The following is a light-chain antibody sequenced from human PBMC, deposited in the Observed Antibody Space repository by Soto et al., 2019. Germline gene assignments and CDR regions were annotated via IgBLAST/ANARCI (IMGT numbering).Light chain of an antibody. CDR1: SSDVGSYNR. Sequence: QSVLPQPASVSGSPGQSITISCTGTSSDVGSYNRVSWYQQHPAKAPKLMIYEVSNRPSGVSNRFSGSKSGNTASLAISGLQAEDEADYYCSSYAGDSFVFGTGTKLTVL. CDR2: EVS. V-gene: IGLV2-14*01. J-gene: IGLJ1*01. CDR3: SSYAGDSFV.